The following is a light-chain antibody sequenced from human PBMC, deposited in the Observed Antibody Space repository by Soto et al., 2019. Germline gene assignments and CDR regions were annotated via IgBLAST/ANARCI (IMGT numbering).Light chain of an antibody. J-gene: IGKJ4*02. CDR1: QSITIY. CDR3: QQSLTTPLT. CDR2: ATS. V-gene: IGKV1-39*01. Sequence: DIQMTQSPSSLSASVGDRVTITCRASQSITIYLNWYQQKPGKAPKLLIFATSSLQSGVPSRFSGSVAGTDFTLTISSLQPEELETYYWQQSLTTPLTFGGGTKVEIK.